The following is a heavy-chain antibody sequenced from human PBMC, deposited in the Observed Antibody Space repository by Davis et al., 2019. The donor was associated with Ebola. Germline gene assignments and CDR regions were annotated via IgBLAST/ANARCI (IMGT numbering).Heavy chain of an antibody. V-gene: IGHV1-2*02. CDR2: INPNSGGT. Sequence: ASVKVSCKASGYTFTGYYMHWVRQAPGQGLEWVGWINPNSGGTNYAQKFQGRVTMTTDTSTSTVYMELRSLRSDDTAVYYCARDWSGYWGQGTLVTVSS. CDR1: GYTFTGYY. CDR3: ARDWSGY. D-gene: IGHD3-3*01. J-gene: IGHJ4*02.